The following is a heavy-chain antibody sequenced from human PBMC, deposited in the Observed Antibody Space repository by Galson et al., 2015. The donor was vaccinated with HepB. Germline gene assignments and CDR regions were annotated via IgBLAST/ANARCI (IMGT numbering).Heavy chain of an antibody. CDR1: GGTFSSNS. D-gene: IGHD3-3*01. J-gene: IGHJ4*02. CDR2: ITPMFSIA. Sequence: SVKVSCKASGGTFSSNSISWVRQAPGQGLEWMGRITPMFSIAKYAQQFQGRVTITADKSTSTAYMELSSLRSDDTAVYYCARESLWSGYYYFDYWGQGTLVTVSS. CDR3: ARESLWSGYYYFDY. V-gene: IGHV1-69*04.